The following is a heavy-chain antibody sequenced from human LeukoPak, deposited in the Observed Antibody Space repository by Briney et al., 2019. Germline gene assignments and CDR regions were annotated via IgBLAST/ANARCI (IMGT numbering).Heavy chain of an antibody. J-gene: IGHJ4*02. D-gene: IGHD3-10*01. Sequence: PSETLSLTCAVSGGSITASYWSWIRQPAGKGLEWIGRIYTSGSTNYNPSLKSRVTMSVDTSKNQFSLKLSSVTAADTAVYYCALTYGSGSYYGSFDYWGQGTLVTVSS. V-gene: IGHV4-4*07. CDR1: GGSITASY. CDR2: IYTSGST. CDR3: ALTYGSGSYYGSFDY.